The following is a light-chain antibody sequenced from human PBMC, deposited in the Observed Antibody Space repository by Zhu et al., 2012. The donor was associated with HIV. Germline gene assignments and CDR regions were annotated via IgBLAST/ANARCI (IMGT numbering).Light chain of an antibody. V-gene: IGKV3-20*01. Sequence: EIVLTQSPGTLSLSPGERATLSCRASQSVSSTDLAWYQQKPGHPPRLLIYGASNRAADIPHRFSGSGSGTDFTLTISRLEPEDFVVYYCQLYGTSPPLTFGGGTKVE. CDR3: QLYGTSPPLT. J-gene: IGKJ4*01. CDR2: GAS. CDR1: QSVSSTD.